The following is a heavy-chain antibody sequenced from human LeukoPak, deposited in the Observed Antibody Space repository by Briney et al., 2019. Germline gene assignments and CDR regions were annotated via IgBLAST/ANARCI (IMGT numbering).Heavy chain of an antibody. CDR1: GYTFTSYG. J-gene: IGHJ4*02. CDR2: ISGYNGNT. CDR3: ARFDDFWSGLPSSSTDY. Sequence: ASVKVSCKASGYTFTSYGISWVRQAPGQGLEWMGGISGYNGNTNYAQKLQGRVTMTTDTSTSTAYMELRSLRSDDTAVYYCARFDDFWSGLPSSSTDYWGQGTLVTVSS. V-gene: IGHV1-18*01. D-gene: IGHD3-3*01.